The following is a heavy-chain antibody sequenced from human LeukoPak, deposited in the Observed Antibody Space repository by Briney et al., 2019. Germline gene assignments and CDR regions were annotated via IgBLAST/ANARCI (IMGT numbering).Heavy chain of an antibody. CDR3: AKDISQYSHYFDY. Sequence: GGSLRLSCAASGFTFSSYWMSWVRQAPGKGLEWVANINQDGSEKYYLDSVKGRFTMSRDNAKNSLYLQMNSLRAEDTAVYYCAKDISQYSHYFDYWGQGTLVTVSS. D-gene: IGHD2-21*01. CDR2: INQDGSEK. V-gene: IGHV3-7*01. J-gene: IGHJ4*02. CDR1: GFTFSSYW.